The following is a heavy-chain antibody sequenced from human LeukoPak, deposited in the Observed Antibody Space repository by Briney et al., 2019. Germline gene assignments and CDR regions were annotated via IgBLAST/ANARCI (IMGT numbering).Heavy chain of an antibody. CDR3: ARLSSMDVFDI. CDR1: GGTFSSYA. V-gene: IGHV1-69*05. Sequence: GASVKVSCKASGGTFSSYAISWVRQAPGQGLEWMGGIIPIFGTANYAQKFQGRVTITTDESTSTAYMELRSLRFDDTAMYYCARLSSMDVFDIWGQGTMVTVSS. CDR2: IIPIFGTA. D-gene: IGHD6-6*01. J-gene: IGHJ3*02.